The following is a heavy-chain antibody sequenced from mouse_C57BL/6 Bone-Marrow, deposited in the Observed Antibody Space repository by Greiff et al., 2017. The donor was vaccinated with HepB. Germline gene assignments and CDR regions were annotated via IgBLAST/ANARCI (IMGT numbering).Heavy chain of an antibody. V-gene: IGHV1-66*01. D-gene: IGHD1-1*01. CDR2: IYPGSGNT. J-gene: IGHJ2*01. CDR3: AREGGFITTVVADY. CDR1: GYSFTSYY. Sequence: QVQLQQSGPELVKPGASVKISCKASGYSFTSYYIHWVKQRPGQGLEWIGWIYPGSGNTKYNEKFKGKATLTADTSSSTAYMQLSSLTSEDSAVYYCAREGGFITTVVADYWGQGTTLTVSS.